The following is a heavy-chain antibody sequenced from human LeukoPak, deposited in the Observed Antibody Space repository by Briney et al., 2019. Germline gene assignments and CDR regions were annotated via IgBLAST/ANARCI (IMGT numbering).Heavy chain of an antibody. V-gene: IGHV1-8*01. Sequence: ASVKVSCKASGYTFTSYDINWVRQATGHGLEWMGWMNPNSGNTGYAQKFQGRVTMTRNTSISTAYMELSSLRSEDTAVYYCAREAMVRGVIIKAFDYWGQGTLVTVSS. D-gene: IGHD3-10*01. CDR1: GYTFTSYD. CDR2: MNPNSGNT. J-gene: IGHJ4*02. CDR3: AREAMVRGVIIKAFDY.